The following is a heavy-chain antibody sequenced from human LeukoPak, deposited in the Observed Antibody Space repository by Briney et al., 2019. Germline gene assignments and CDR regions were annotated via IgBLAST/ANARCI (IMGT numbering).Heavy chain of an antibody. D-gene: IGHD1-26*01. CDR1: GYTFTSYG. CDR2: ISAYNGNT. CDR3: AKWELLSGFAFDI. Sequence: ASVKVSCKASGYTFTSYGISSVRHAPGQGLEWMGWISAYNGNTNYAQKLQGRVTMTTDTSTSTAYMELRSLRSGDTAVYYCAKWELLSGFAFDIWGQGTMVTVSS. V-gene: IGHV1-18*01. J-gene: IGHJ3*02.